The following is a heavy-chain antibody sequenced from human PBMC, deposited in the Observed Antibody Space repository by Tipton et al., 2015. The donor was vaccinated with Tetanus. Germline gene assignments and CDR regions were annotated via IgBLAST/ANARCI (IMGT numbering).Heavy chain of an antibody. CDR1: GGSVSSSTYY. CDR2: IYYTGST. CDR3: VQVAGLFNSFDP. V-gene: IGHV4-39*01. J-gene: IGHJ5*02. D-gene: IGHD6-19*01. Sequence: TLSLTCTVSGGSVSSSTYYWGWIRQPPGKGLEWLGTIYYTGSTYYTPSLKSRVTLSLDSSKNQFSLKLTSVTAADTAVYFCVQVAGLFNSFDPWGRGTLVTVSS.